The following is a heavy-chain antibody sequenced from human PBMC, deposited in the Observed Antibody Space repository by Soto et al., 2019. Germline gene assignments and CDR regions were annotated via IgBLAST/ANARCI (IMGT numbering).Heavy chain of an antibody. CDR3: ARPELTGLDN. CDR1: GYTFATHW. D-gene: IGHD7-27*01. V-gene: IGHV5-51*01. CDR2: IYPGDSDT. J-gene: IGHJ4*02. Sequence: GESLKISCKGSGYTFATHWIAWVRQMPGKGLEWMGIIYPGDSDTRYSPSFQGQVTISADKSFSTAYLQWSSLKASDTAIYFCARPELTGLDNWGQGTPVNVSS.